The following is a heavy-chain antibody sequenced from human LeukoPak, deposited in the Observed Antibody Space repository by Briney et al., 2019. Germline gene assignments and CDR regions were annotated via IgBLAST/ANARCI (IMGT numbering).Heavy chain of an antibody. CDR1: GYTLTELS. V-gene: IGHV1-24*01. CDR2: FDPEDGET. D-gene: IGHD2-2*01. Sequence: ASVKVSCKVSGYTLTELSMHWVRQAPGKGLEWMGGFDPEDGETIYAQEFQGRVTMTEDTSTDTAYMELSSLRSDDTAVYYCATDPGEIVPAAKGPRGDYCYGMDVWGQGTTVTVSS. CDR3: ATDPGEIVPAAKGPRGDYCYGMDV. J-gene: IGHJ6*02.